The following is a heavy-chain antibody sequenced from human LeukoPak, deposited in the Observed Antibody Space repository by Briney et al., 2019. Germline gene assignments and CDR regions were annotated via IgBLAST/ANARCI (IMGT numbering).Heavy chain of an antibody. V-gene: IGHV4-38-2*02. CDR3: ARDHAMDGNWFDP. Sequence: SETLSLTCTVSGYSISSGYYWGWIRQPPGKGLEWIGSIYHSGSTYYNPSLKSRVTISVDTSKNQFSLKLSSVTAADTAVYYCARDHAMDGNWFDPWGQGTLVTVSS. J-gene: IGHJ5*02. CDR1: GYSISSGYY. D-gene: IGHD2-2*01. CDR2: IYHSGST.